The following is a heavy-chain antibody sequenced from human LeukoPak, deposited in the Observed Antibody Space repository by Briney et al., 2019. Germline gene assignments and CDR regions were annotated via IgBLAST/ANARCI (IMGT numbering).Heavy chain of an antibody. J-gene: IGHJ3*02. D-gene: IGHD3-10*01. CDR3: AKIRITMVRGVIQNDAFDI. CDR1: GYSFTNDW. CDR2: IYPGDSDA. Sequence: GESLKISRKGFGYSFTNDWIGWVRQMPGKGLEWMGIIYPGDSDAKYSPSFQGQVTMSVDKSISTAYLQWSSLKASDTAMYYCAKIRITMVRGVIQNDAFDIWGQGTMVTVSS. V-gene: IGHV5-51*01.